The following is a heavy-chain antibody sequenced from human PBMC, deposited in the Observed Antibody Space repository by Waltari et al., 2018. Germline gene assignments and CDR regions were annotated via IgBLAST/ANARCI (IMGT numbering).Heavy chain of an antibody. Sequence: QVRLQESGPGLVKPSETLSLTCTVSAASISSYYWSWIRQPPGKGLEWIAYIYFSGSTSYNPSLQSRVAISGDTSKKQFSLRLSSVTAADTAVYYCARGDTSNWFASYFDFWGQGILVSVSS. D-gene: IGHD3-10*01. J-gene: IGHJ4*02. V-gene: IGHV4-59*01. CDR2: IYFSGST. CDR1: AASISSYY. CDR3: ARGDTSNWFASYFDF.